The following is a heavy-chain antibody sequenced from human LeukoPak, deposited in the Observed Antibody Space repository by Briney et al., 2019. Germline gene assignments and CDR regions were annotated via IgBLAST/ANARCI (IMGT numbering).Heavy chain of an antibody. CDR1: GGSISSSSYY. J-gene: IGHJ4*02. D-gene: IGHD3-3*01. CDR3: ARRGFLEWLFLPYYFDY. V-gene: IGHV4-39*01. Sequence: SETLSLTCTVSGGSISSSSYYWGWIRQPPGKGLEWIGSIYYSGSTYYNPSLKSRVTISVDTSKNQFSLKLSSVTAADTAVYYCARRGFLEWLFLPYYFDYWGQGTLVTVSS. CDR2: IYYSGST.